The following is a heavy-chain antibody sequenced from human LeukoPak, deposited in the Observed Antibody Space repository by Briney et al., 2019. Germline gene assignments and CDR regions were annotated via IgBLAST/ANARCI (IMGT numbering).Heavy chain of an antibody. CDR2: ICWNSGSI. CDR3: AKDIGPGEYYYDSSGYFDY. CDR1: GFTFDDYA. J-gene: IGHJ4*02. Sequence: GRSLRLSCAASGFTFDDYAMHWVRQAPGKGLEWGSGICWNSGSIGYADSVKGRFTISRDNAKNSLYLQMISLRAEDTALYYCAKDIGPGEYYYDSSGYFDYWGQGTLVTVSS. V-gene: IGHV3-9*01. D-gene: IGHD3-22*01.